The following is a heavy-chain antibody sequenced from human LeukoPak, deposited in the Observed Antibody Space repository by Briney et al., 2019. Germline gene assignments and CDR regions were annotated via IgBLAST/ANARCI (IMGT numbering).Heavy chain of an antibody. V-gene: IGHV1-2*02. D-gene: IGHD3-3*01. CDR2: INPNSGGT. Sequence: ASVKVSCKASGYTFTGYYMHWVRQAPGQGLEWMGWINPNSGGTNDAQKFQGRVTMTRDTSISTAYMELSRLRSDDTAVYYCARAFGVVIYFDYWGQGTLVTVSS. CDR3: ARAFGVVIYFDY. CDR1: GYTFTGYY. J-gene: IGHJ4*02.